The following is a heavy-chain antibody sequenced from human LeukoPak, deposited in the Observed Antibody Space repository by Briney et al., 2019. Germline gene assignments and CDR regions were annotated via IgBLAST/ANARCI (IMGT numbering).Heavy chain of an antibody. D-gene: IGHD3-10*01. CDR1: GYTFTSYG. CDR3: ARGGELWFGELLPDNWFDP. J-gene: IGHJ5*02. CDR2: ISAYNGNT. Sequence: ASVKVSCKASGYTFTSYGISWVRQAPGQGLEWMGWISAYNGNTNYAQKLQGRVTMTTDTSTGTAYMGLRSLRSDDTAVYYCARGGELWFGELLPDNWFDPWGQGTLVTVSS. V-gene: IGHV1-18*01.